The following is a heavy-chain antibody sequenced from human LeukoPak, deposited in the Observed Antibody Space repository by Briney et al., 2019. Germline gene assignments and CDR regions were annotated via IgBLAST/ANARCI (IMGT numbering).Heavy chain of an antibody. J-gene: IGHJ5*02. D-gene: IGHD4-17*01. CDR2: INPNSGGT. Sequence: GASVKVSCKASGYTFTDYYMHWVRQAPGQGLEWMGRINPNSGGTNYAQKFQGRVTMTRDTSISTAYMELSRLRSDDTAVYYCARDYGDYSNWFDPWGQGTLVTVSS. V-gene: IGHV1-2*06. CDR1: GYTFTDYY. CDR3: ARDYGDYSNWFDP.